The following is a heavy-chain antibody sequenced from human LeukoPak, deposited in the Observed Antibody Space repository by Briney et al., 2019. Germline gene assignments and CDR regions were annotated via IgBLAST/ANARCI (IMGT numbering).Heavy chain of an antibody. CDR1: GFTFSSYE. D-gene: IGHD5-18*01. CDR2: ISSSGTII. CDR3: SRDGPTYSFDH. J-gene: IGHJ4*02. Sequence: GGSLTLSCAASGFTFSSYEMHWVRQAPGKGLEWVSRISSSGTIIYYADSVEGRFTVSRDNARNSVYLQMNSLRDEDTSVYDCSRDGPTYSFDHWGQGTLVTVSS. V-gene: IGHV3-48*03.